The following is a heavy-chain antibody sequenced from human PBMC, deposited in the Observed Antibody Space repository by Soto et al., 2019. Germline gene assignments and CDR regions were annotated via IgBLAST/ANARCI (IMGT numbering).Heavy chain of an antibody. D-gene: IGHD1-26*01. CDR1: GGSISSYY. Sequence: PSETLSLTCTVSGGSISSYYWSWIRQPRGKGLEWIGYIYYSGSTNYNPSLKSRVTISVDTSKNQFSLKLSSVTAADTAVYYCARDYSPEPTADNWFDPWGQGTLVTVSS. J-gene: IGHJ5*02. CDR2: IYYSGST. CDR3: ARDYSPEPTADNWFDP. V-gene: IGHV4-59*01.